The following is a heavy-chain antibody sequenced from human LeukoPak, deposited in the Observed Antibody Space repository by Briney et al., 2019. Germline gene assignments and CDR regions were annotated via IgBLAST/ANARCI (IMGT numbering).Heavy chain of an antibody. Sequence: SETLSLTCTVSGGSISSSSYYWGWIRQPPGKGLEWIGSIYYSGSTYYNPSLKSRVTISVDTSKNQFSLKLSSVTAADTAVYYCARATDYYYYYMDVWGKGTTVPVSS. CDR2: IYYSGST. J-gene: IGHJ6*03. CDR3: ARATDYYYYYMDV. CDR1: GGSISSSSYY. V-gene: IGHV4-39*01. D-gene: IGHD4-17*01.